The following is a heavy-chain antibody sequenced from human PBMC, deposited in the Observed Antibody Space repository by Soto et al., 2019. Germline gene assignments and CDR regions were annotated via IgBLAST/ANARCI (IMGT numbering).Heavy chain of an antibody. D-gene: IGHD6-6*01. J-gene: IGHJ5*02. Sequence: PSETLSLTCTVSGGSISSGGYYWSWIRQHPGKGLERIGYIYYSGSTYYHPSLKSRVTISVDASKNQFSLKLSSVTAADTAVYYCAREVQQLVSNWCAPWGQGTLVTVSS. CDR1: GGSISSGGYY. CDR2: IYYSGST. V-gene: IGHV4-31*03. CDR3: AREVQQLVSNWCAP.